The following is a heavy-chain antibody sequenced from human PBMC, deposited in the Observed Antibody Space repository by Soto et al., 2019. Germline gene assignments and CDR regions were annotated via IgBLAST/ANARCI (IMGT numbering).Heavy chain of an antibody. Sequence: PWDSLKISCKATGYSFTNYWIGWVRQMPGKGLEWMGTIYPGDSDTRYGPAFEGQVTISADKSITTAYLQWSSLKASDTAVYFCARPRQYCNSNICLDNYYYTLDLCGQGTTV. CDR2: IYPGDSDT. V-gene: IGHV5-51*01. D-gene: IGHD2-2*01. J-gene: IGHJ6*02. CDR1: GYSFTNYW. CDR3: ARPRQYCNSNICLDNYYYTLDL.